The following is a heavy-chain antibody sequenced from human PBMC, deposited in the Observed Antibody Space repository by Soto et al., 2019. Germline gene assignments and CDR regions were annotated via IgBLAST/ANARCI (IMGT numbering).Heavy chain of an antibody. Sequence: QVQLVQSGAEVKKPGASVKVSCKASGYTFTSYYMHWVRQAPGQGLEWMGIINPSGGSTSYAQKFQGRVIMTRDTSTSTVYMELSSLRSEDTAVYYCARDLNYYYGSGSYFDYWGQGTLVTVSS. CDR1: GYTFTSYY. CDR2: INPSGGST. V-gene: IGHV1-46*01. CDR3: ARDLNYYYGSGSYFDY. D-gene: IGHD3-10*01. J-gene: IGHJ4*02.